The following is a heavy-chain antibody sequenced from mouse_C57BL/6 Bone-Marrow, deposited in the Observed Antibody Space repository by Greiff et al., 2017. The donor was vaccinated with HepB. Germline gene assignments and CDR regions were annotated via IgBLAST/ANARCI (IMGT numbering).Heavy chain of an antibody. CDR1: GYTFTSYW. V-gene: IGHV1-72*01. D-gene: IGHD2-4*01. J-gene: IGHJ1*03. CDR3: ARGRLRPWYFDV. CDR2: IDPNSGGT. Sequence: QVQLKQPGAELVKPGASVKLSCKASGYTFTSYWMHWVKQRPGRGLEWIGRIDPNSGGTKYNEKFKSKATLTVNKPSSTAYMQLSSLTSEDSAVYYGARGRLRPWYFDVWGTGTTVTVSS.